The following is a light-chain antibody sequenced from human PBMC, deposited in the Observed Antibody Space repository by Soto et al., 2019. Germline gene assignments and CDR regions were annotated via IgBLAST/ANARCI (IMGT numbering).Light chain of an antibody. Sequence: IVLTQSPATLSLSPGEIATLSCRASQSVKSHVAWYQLKPGQSPRLLIFDTTIRATGAPPRFSGSGSGTDFTLTISRLEPEDFAVYYCQQGGNWPVTFGGGTKVEI. CDR2: DTT. V-gene: IGKV3-11*01. CDR3: QQGGNWPVT. J-gene: IGKJ4*01. CDR1: QSVKSH.